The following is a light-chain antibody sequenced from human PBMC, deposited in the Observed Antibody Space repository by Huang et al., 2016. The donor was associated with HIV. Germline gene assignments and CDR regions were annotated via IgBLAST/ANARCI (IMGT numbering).Light chain of an antibody. CDR2: AAA. J-gene: IGKJ5*01. CDR3: QQTYSTIT. CDR1: QSITTY. V-gene: IGKV1-39*01. Sequence: DIHMTQSPSSLSASVGDRVTITCRTSQSITTYLNCYQQKPGKAPILLIYAAASLQSGVPSRFRGSGSGTDFALTISSLQPEDFATYYCQQTYSTITFGQGTRLEIK.